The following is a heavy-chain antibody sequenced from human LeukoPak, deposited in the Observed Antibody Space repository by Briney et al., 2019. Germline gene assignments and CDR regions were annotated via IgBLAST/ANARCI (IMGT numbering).Heavy chain of an antibody. CDR2: ISGSGGST. D-gene: IGHD3-3*01. Sequence: PGGFLRLSCAASGFTFSSYAMSWVRQAPGKGLEWVSAISGSGGSTYYADSVKGRFTISRDNSKNTLYLQMNSLRAEDTAVYYCAKDHFADFWSGSDAFDIWGQGSMVTVSS. CDR1: GFTFSSYA. J-gene: IGHJ3*02. V-gene: IGHV3-23*01. CDR3: AKDHFADFWSGSDAFDI.